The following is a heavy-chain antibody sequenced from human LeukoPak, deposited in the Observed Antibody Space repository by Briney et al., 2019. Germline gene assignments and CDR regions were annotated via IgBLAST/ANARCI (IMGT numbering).Heavy chain of an antibody. J-gene: IGHJ4*02. D-gene: IGHD3-10*01. CDR1: GFSFSSSY. CDR2: IKQDGNEN. V-gene: IGHV3-7*01. CDR3: ARDPRGSEYSHFDS. Sequence: GRSLRLSCVASGFSFSSSYMSCVSQAPGKGLGWVTNIKQDGNENHYVDSVKGRFTISRDNAKSSLYLQMNSLRAEDTAVYYCARDPRGSEYSHFDSWGQGTLVTVSS.